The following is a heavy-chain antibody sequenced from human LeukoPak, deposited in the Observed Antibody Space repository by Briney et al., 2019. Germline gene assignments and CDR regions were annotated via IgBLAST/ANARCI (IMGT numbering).Heavy chain of an antibody. Sequence: SGTLSLTCAVSGGSISSSNWWSWVRQPPGKGLEWIGEIYHSGSTNYNPSLKSRVTISVDKSKNQFSLKLSSVTAADTTVYYCARDIDGYGYSFDYWGQGTLVTVSS. CDR1: GGSISSSNW. J-gene: IGHJ4*02. V-gene: IGHV4-4*02. D-gene: IGHD5-18*01. CDR3: ARDIDGYGYSFDY. CDR2: IYHSGST.